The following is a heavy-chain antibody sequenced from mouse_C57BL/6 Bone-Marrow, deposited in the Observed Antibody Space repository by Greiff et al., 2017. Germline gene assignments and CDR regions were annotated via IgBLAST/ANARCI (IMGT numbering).Heavy chain of an antibody. CDR1: GYTFTSYW. CDR2: FHPNSGST. CDR3: ARHRGNYLYAMDY. D-gene: IGHD2-1*01. Sequence: VQLQQPGAELVKPGASVKLSCKASGYTFTSYWMHWVKQRPGQGLEWIGMFHPNSGSTNYNEKFKSKATLTVDKSSSTAYMQLSSLTSEDSAVYYCARHRGNYLYAMDYWGQGTSVTVSS. V-gene: IGHV1-64*01. J-gene: IGHJ4*01.